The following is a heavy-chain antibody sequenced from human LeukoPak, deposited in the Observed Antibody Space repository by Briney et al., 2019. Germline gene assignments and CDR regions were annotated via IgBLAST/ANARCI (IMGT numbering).Heavy chain of an antibody. CDR2: IAYDGSRA. Sequence: PGRSLRLSCAGSGFTFGGYGMHWFRQTPGKGLEWVAVIAYDGSRAFYADSVKGRFTISRDNSKNTVYLQMNSLRAEDTAVYYCAKTTTGYSSGRFPGWPVDYWGQGTLVTVSS. J-gene: IGHJ4*02. CDR3: AKTTTGYSSGRFPGWPVDY. CDR1: GFTFGGYG. V-gene: IGHV3-33*06. D-gene: IGHD6-19*01.